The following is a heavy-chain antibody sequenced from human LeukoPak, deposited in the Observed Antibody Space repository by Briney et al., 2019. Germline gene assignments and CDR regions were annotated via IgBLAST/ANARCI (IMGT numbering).Heavy chain of an antibody. CDR2: IYHSGST. CDR1: GYSISSGYY. D-gene: IGHD2-15*01. Sequence: PSETLSLTCAVSGYSISSGYYWGWIRQPPGKGLEWIGSIYHSGSTYYNPSLKSRVTISVDTSKNQFSLKLSSVTAADTAVYYCARGTAYCSGGSCSNNWFDPWGQGTLVTVS. V-gene: IGHV4-38-2*01. J-gene: IGHJ5*02. CDR3: ARGTAYCSGGSCSNNWFDP.